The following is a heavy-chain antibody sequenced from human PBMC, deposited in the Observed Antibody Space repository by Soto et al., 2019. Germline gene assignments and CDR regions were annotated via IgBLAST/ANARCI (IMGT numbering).Heavy chain of an antibody. J-gene: IGHJ6*02. V-gene: IGHV4-4*07. CDR2: IYTSGST. Sequence: PPQTLSLTCTVSVGYISSSSWSWIRQPAGQGLEWIGRIYTSGSTNYNPSLKSRVTMSVDTSKNQFSLKLSSVTAADTAVYYCARSTVTHYYYYYGMDVWGQGTTVTVS. CDR1: VGYISSSS. CDR3: ARSTVTHYYYYYGMDV. D-gene: IGHD4-17*01.